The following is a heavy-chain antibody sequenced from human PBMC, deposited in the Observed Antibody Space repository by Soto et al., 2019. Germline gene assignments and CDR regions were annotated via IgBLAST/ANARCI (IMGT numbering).Heavy chain of an antibody. CDR1: GYTFTSYG. Sequence: ASVKVSCKASGYTFTSYGISWVRQAPGQGLEWMGWISAYNGNTNYAQKLQGRVTMTTDTSTSTAYMELRSLRSDDTAVYYCARPTMVDYYYGTDVWGQGTTVTVSS. CDR3: ARPTMVDYYYGTDV. V-gene: IGHV1-18*04. D-gene: IGHD3-10*01. J-gene: IGHJ6*02. CDR2: ISAYNGNT.